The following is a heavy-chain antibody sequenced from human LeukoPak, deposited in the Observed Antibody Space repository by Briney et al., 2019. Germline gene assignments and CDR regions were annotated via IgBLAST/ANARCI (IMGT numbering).Heavy chain of an antibody. CDR3: ASGGTGCSSTSCYYGY. D-gene: IGHD2-2*01. Sequence: SVKVSCKASGGTFSSYAISWVRQAPGQGLEWMGGIIPIFGTANYAQKFQGRVTITADESTSTAYMELSSLRSEDTAVYYCASGGTGCSSTSCYYGYWGQGTLVTVSS. V-gene: IGHV1-69*13. CDR2: IIPIFGTA. CDR1: GGTFSSYA. J-gene: IGHJ4*02.